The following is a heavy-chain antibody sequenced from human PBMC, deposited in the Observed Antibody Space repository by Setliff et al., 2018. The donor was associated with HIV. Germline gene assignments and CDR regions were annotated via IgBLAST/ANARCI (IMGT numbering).Heavy chain of an antibody. CDR3: ARGGSVLMWTSHLHTWFDP. J-gene: IGHJ5*02. CDR1: GGSFSGYY. V-gene: IGHV4-34*01. D-gene: IGHD2-8*01. Sequence: SETLSLTCAVYGGSFSGYYWSWIRQPPGKGLEWIGEINHSGSTNYNPSLKSRVTISVDTSKNQFSLTLSSVTAADTAVYYCARGGSVLMWTSHLHTWFDPWGQGTLVPVSS. CDR2: INHSGST.